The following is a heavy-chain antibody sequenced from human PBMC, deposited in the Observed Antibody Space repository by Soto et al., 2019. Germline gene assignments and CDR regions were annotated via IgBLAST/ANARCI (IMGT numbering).Heavy chain of an antibody. D-gene: IGHD3-3*01. V-gene: IGHV3-30*03. Sequence: QVQLVESGGGVVQPGRSLRLSCAASGFTFSSYGMHWVRQAPGKGLEWVAVISYHGSKKYYADSVKCRFTISRDNSKNTLYLQMTSLRAEDTAVYYWATIGHYDFWRSSGMYVWGQGTRVTVSS. CDR1: GFTFSSYG. CDR2: ISYHGSKK. J-gene: IGHJ6*02. CDR3: ATIGHYDFWRSSGMYV.